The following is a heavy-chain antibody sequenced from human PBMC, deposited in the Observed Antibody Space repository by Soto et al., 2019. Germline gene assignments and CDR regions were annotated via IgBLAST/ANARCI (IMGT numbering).Heavy chain of an antibody. CDR2: ITGSGSST. J-gene: IGHJ2*01. CDR1: GFSFSTYG. CDR3: ARRYRWYFDL. Sequence: GGSLRLSCAASGFSFSTYGMHWVRQAPGKGLEWVSTITGSGSSTYYADSVKGRFTISRDNSTSTAYMELSSLRSEDTAVYYCARRYRWYFDLWGRGTLVTVSS. V-gene: IGHV3-23*01. D-gene: IGHD1-20*01.